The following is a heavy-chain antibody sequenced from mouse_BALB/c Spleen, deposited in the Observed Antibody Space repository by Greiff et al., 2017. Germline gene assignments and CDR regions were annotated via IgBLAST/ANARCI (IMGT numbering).Heavy chain of an antibody. CDR1: GFTFSSYT. CDR3: TRDQGTTVRPYYFDY. Sequence: EVKVVESGGGLVKPGGSLKLSCAASGFTFSSYTMSWVRQTPEKRLEWVATISSGGSYTYYPDSVKGRFTISRDNAKNTLYLQMSSLKSEDTAMYYCTRDQGTTVRPYYFDYWGQGTTLTVSS. D-gene: IGHD1-1*01. CDR2: ISSGGSYT. V-gene: IGHV5-6-4*01. J-gene: IGHJ2*01.